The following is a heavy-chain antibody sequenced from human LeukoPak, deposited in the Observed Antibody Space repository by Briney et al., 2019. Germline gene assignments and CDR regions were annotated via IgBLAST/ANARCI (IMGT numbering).Heavy chain of an antibody. CDR1: GFIFTNYA. J-gene: IGHJ4*02. CDR2: ISGRDTSI. CDR3: ARTFDF. Sequence: GGSLRLSCAASGFIFTNYAMSWVRQVPGKGLEWVSFISGRDTSIYYADSVRGRFTISRDNAKNSVYLQMNSLRAEDTAVYYCARTFDFWGQGVLVTVSS. V-gene: IGHV3-48*03.